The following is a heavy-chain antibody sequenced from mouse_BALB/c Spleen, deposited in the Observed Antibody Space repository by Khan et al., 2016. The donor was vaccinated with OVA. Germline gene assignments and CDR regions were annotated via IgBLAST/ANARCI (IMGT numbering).Heavy chain of an antibody. CDR2: ISSDSNTI. V-gene: IGHV5-17*02. D-gene: IGHD1-1*01. CDR1: GFTFTSYG. J-gene: IGHJ2*01. Sequence: EVQLVESGGGLVQSGGSRKLSCAASGFTFTSYGMHWIRQAPEKGLEWVAYISSDSNTIYYADTVKGRFTISRDNPKNTLFLQSISRRYGDVAMYFCATSYFFGYYLDYWGQGTTLTVSS. CDR3: ATSYFFGYYLDY.